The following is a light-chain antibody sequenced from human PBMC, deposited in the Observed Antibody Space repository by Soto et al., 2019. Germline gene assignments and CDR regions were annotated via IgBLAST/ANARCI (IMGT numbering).Light chain of an antibody. J-gene: IGKJ1*01. V-gene: IGKV3-15*01. CDR2: FAS. Sequence: EIVMTQAPGTLSVSAGERVTLSCRANRNIISNLAWYQQKPGQAPRLLIFFASTRATGVPDRFSGSGSGTDFTLTISSLRSADFGVYYCQQYYTWPRGTFGQGTKVDIK. CDR1: RNIISN. CDR3: QQYYTWPRGT.